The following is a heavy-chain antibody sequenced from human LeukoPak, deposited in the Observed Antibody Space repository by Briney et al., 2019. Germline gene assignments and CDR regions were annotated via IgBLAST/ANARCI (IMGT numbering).Heavy chain of an antibody. CDR2: ISSSGSTI. J-gene: IGHJ4*02. CDR1: GFTFSSYE. Sequence: RSGGSLRLSCAASGFTFSSYEMNWVRQAPGKGLEWVSYISSSGSTIYYADSVKGRFTISRDNAKNSLYLQMNSLRAEDTAVYYCARDGYYGSGSSPFDYWGQGTLVTVSS. D-gene: IGHD3-10*01. V-gene: IGHV3-48*03. CDR3: ARDGYYGSGSSPFDY.